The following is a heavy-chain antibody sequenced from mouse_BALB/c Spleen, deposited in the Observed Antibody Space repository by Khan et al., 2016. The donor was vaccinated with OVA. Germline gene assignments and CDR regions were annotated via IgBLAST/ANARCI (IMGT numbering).Heavy chain of an antibody. J-gene: IGHJ2*01. CDR1: GYSITSGYA. CDR3: ARGNYYGYYFDY. D-gene: IGHD1-1*01. V-gene: IGHV3-2*02. Sequence: EVQLQESGPGLVKPSQSLSLTCTVTGYSITSGYAWNWIRQFPGNKLEWMGYISYSGVTSYTPSLKSRISITRTTSKTQFFLQWNSVTTEDTATYYCARGNYYGYYFDYWGQGTTLTVSS. CDR2: ISYSGVT.